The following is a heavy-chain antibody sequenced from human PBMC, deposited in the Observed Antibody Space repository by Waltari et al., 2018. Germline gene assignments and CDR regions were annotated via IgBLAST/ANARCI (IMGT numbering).Heavy chain of an antibody. J-gene: IGHJ4*02. D-gene: IGHD3-3*01. CDR2: IRYDGSNK. CDR1: GFTFSSYG. V-gene: IGHV3-30*02. Sequence: QVQLVESGGGVVQPGGSPRLSCAASGFTFSSYGMHWVRQAPGKGLEWVAFIRYDGSNKYYADSVKGRFTISRDNSENTLYLQMNSLRAEDTAVYYCAKGRPIFGVGSVDYWGQGTLVTVSS. CDR3: AKGRPIFGVGSVDY.